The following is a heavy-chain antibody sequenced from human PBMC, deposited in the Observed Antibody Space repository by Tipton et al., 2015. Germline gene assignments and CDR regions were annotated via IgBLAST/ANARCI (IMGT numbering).Heavy chain of an antibody. CDR3: ACQDYDSLTRDYQAVDY. J-gene: IGHJ4*02. CDR1: AYSISSDYY. CDR2: ISHSGNT. Sequence: GSLRLSCAVSAYSISSDYYWGWIRQPPGKGLEWIGSISHSGNTYYNPSLKSRVTMSRDTSKNQFSLKLTSVTAADTAVYYCACQDYDSLTRDYQAVDYWGQGTLVTVSS. D-gene: IGHD3-9*01. V-gene: IGHV4-38-2*01.